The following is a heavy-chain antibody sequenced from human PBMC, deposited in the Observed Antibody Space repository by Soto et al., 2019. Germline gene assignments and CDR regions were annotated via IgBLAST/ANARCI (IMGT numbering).Heavy chain of an antibody. CDR1: GFTFSNAW. Sequence: GGSLRLSCAASGFTFSNAWMSWVRQAPGKGLEWVGRIKSKTDGGTTDYAAPVKGRFTISRDDSKNTLYLQMNSLKTEDTAVYYCTTTTEYSSGWYYFDYWGQGTLGTVSS. J-gene: IGHJ4*02. CDR2: IKSKTDGGTT. CDR3: TTTTEYSSGWYYFDY. D-gene: IGHD6-19*01. V-gene: IGHV3-15*01.